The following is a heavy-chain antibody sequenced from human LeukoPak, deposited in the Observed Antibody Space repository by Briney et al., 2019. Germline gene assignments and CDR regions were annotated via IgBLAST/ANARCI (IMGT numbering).Heavy chain of an antibody. J-gene: IGHJ4*02. V-gene: IGHV5-51*01. CDR3: ARHSGSIDY. CDR2: IYSGDSDT. Sequence: GVSLQIACEGAGYRFTSYWMGWVRPMPGKSLEWMGIIYSGDSDTRYSPSFQGQVTISADKSISTAYLQWSSLKASDTAMYYCARHSGSIDYWGQGTLVTVSS. D-gene: IGHD3-22*01. CDR1: GYRFTSYW.